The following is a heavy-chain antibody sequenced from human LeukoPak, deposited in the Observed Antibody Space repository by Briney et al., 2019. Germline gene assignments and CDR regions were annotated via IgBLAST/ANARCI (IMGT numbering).Heavy chain of an antibody. V-gene: IGHV4-4*02. J-gene: IGHJ3*02. D-gene: IGHD3-22*01. CDR1: GGSISSSNW. CDR2: IYHSGST. CDR3: ARVPGYYDSSGYSEHDAFDI. Sequence: SETLSLTCAVSGGSISSSNWWSWVRQPPGKGLEWIGEIYHSGSTNYNPSLKSRVTISVDKSKNQFSLKLSSVTAADTAVYYCARVPGYYDSSGYSEHDAFDIWGQGTMVTVSS.